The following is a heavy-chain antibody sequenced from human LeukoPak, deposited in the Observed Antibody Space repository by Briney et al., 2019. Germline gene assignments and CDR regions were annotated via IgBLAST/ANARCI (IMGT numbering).Heavy chain of an antibody. D-gene: IGHD1-26*01. CDR3: AKDVGKWESLHFFDY. CDR1: GFTFSSSA. CDR2: ISGSGAST. Sequence: GGSLRLSCAASGFTFSSSAMSWVRQAPGKGLEWISGISGSGASTYYADSVKGRFTISRDDSRNTLYLQMNSLRGDDTAVYYCAKDVGKWESLHFFDYWGQGTLVTVSS. V-gene: IGHV3-23*01. J-gene: IGHJ4*02.